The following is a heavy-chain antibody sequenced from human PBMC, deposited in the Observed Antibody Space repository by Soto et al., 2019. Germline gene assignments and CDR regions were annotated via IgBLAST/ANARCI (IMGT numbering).Heavy chain of an antibody. CDR3: VKDILAGGAYV. D-gene: IGHD3-10*01. CDR2: IYASGAV. Sequence: EVQLVESGGGLVQPGRSLRLSCATSGFSLRDSAMHWVRQVAGGGLEWVAGIYASGAVGYLDSVRGRFTMSRDVAKNSLYLQMDSLRSEDTALYYCVKDILAGGAYVWGQGTTVTVSS. V-gene: IGHV3-9*01. J-gene: IGHJ6*02. CDR1: GFSLRDSA.